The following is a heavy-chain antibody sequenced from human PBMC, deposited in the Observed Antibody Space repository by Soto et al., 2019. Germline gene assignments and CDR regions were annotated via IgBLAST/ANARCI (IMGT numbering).Heavy chain of an antibody. D-gene: IGHD2-8*01. J-gene: IGHJ3*01. Sequence: QVQLVQSGAEVRKPGASVNISCWASGFTFGDNLINWVRQAPGQSLAWMGWINPGNGKTKFSQTFHVRVTISRHSSASMAYVEVTDLTSDDTAVYDCSRDMLSVGPRANDAFDVWGQWTVVTVSS. V-gene: IGHV1-3*01. CDR3: SRDMLSVGPRANDAFDV. CDR1: GFTFGDNL. CDR2: INPGNGKT.